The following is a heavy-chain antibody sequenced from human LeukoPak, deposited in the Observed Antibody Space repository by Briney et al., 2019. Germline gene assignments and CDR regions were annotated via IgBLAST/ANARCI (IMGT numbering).Heavy chain of an antibody. J-gene: IGHJ4*02. CDR2: IKQDGSEK. D-gene: IGHD3-22*01. V-gene: IGHV3-7*01. CDR1: EFSVGSNY. Sequence: GGSLRLSCAASEFSVGSNYMTWVRQAPGKGLEWVANIKQDGSEKYYVDSVKGRFTISRDNAKNSLYLQMNSLRAEDTAVYYCARDRNYYDSSGYYDYWGQGTLVTVSS. CDR3: ARDRNYYDSSGYYDY.